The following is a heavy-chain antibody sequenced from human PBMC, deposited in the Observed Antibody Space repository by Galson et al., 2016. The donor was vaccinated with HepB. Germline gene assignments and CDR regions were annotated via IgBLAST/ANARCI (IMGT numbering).Heavy chain of an antibody. D-gene: IGHD5-18*01. Sequence: ETLSLTCTVSGDPISPHFWSWIRQPPGKGLEWIGYISYRGNTNYSASLTSQVTISLDTSDKQFSLKLNSVTAADTAVYYCARGFGYHAFDFWGQGTTVTVSS. CDR3: ARGFGYHAFDF. CDR1: GDPISPHF. J-gene: IGHJ3*01. V-gene: IGHV4-59*11. CDR2: ISYRGNT.